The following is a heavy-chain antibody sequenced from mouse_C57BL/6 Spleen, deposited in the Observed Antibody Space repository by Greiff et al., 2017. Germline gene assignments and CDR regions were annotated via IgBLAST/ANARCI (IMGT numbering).Heavy chain of an antibody. CDR3: ARGGNPYYYAMDY. V-gene: IGHV1-55*01. D-gene: IGHD2-1*01. Sequence: QVQLQQPGAELVKPGASVKMSCKASGYTFTSYWITWVKQRPGQGLEWIGDIYPGSGSTNYNEKFKSKATLTVDTSSSTAYMQLSSLTSEDSAVYYGARGGNPYYYAMDYWGQGTSVTVSS. CDR2: IYPGSGST. CDR1: GYTFTSYW. J-gene: IGHJ4*01.